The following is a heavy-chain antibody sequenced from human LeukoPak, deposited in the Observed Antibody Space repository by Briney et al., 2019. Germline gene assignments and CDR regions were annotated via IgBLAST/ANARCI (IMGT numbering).Heavy chain of an antibody. CDR1: GGTFSSYA. CDR3: ARGSRLGELSPPDY. D-gene: IGHD3-16*02. CDR2: IIPILGIA. Sequence: ASVKVSCKASGGTFSSYAISWVRQAPRQGLEWMGRIIPILGIANYAQKFHGRVTITADKSTSTAYMELSSLRSEDTAVYYCARGSRLGELSPPDYWGQGTLVTVSS. J-gene: IGHJ4*02. V-gene: IGHV1-69*04.